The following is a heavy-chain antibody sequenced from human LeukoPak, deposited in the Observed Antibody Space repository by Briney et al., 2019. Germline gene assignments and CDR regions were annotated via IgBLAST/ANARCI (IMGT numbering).Heavy chain of an antibody. J-gene: IGHJ4*02. CDR2: ISGSGGST. Sequence: PGGSPRLSCAASGFTFSSYAMSWVRQAPGKGLEWVSAISGSGGSTYYADSVKGRFTISRDNSKNTLYLQMNSLRAEDTAVYYCAKDTVVVVAAIYPYWGQGTLVTVSS. CDR3: AKDTVVVVAAIYPY. V-gene: IGHV3-23*01. D-gene: IGHD2-15*01. CDR1: GFTFSSYA.